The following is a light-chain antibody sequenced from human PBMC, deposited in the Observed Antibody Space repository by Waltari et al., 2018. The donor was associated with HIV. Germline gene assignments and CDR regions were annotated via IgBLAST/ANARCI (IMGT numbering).Light chain of an antibody. CDR3: QQYYNTPLT. CDR2: GAS. CDR1: QGLLYNSNNQNY. J-gene: IGKJ4*01. Sequence: DIVMTQSPDSLAVSLGERATINCKSSQGLLYNSNNQNYLAWYQQKPRQPPRLLIYGASTRESGVPDRFSGSGSGTDFTLTISSLQAEDVAVYYCQQYYNTPLTFGGGTEVEIK. V-gene: IGKV4-1*01.